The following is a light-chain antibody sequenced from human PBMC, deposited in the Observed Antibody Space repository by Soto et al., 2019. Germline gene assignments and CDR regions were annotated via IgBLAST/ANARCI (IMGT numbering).Light chain of an antibody. Sequence: IQMTQSPSTLSGSVGDRVTITCRASQTISSWLAWYQQKPGKAPKLLIYKASTLKSGVPSRFSGSASGTEFTLTISSLQPDDFATYYCQQYDNYPLTFGGGTKVDIK. CDR3: QQYDNYPLT. CDR1: QTISSW. J-gene: IGKJ4*01. CDR2: KAS. V-gene: IGKV1-5*03.